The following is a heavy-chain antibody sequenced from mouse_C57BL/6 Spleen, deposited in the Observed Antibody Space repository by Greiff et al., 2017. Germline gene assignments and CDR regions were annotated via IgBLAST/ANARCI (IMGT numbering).Heavy chain of an antibody. J-gene: IGHJ3*01. CDR1: GFTFPSYA. CDR2: ISSGGDYI. V-gene: IGHV5-9-1*02. CDR3: TREGSSSVGEKTWFAY. Sequence: VKLVESGEGLVQPGGSLKLSCAASGFTFPSYAMSWVRQTPEKRLEWVAYISSGGDYIYYADTVEGRFTISRDNARNTLYLQMRSLKSEDTAMYYCTREGSSSVGEKTWFAYWGQGTLVTVSA. D-gene: IGHD1-1*01.